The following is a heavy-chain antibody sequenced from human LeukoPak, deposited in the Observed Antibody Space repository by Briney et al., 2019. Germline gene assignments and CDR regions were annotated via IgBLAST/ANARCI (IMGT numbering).Heavy chain of an antibody. CDR2: IYYSGST. D-gene: IGHD4-17*01. CDR1: GGSISSYY. V-gene: IGHV4-59*01. Sequence: SETLSLTCTVSGGSISSYYWSWIRQPPGKGLEWIGYIYYSGSTNYNPSLKSRVTISVDTSKNQFSLKLSSVTAADTAVYYCARASTTTFHYSYYYGMDVWGQGTTVTVSS. CDR3: ARASTTTFHYSYYYGMDV. J-gene: IGHJ6*02.